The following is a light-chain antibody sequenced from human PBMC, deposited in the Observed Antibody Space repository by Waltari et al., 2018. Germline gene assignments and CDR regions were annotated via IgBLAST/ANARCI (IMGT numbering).Light chain of an antibody. CDR1: QSVDTW. CDR3: QHYLGYSWT. CDR2: RAS. Sequence: DIQMTQSPSAVSASVGDRVTITCRASQSVDTWLAWYQQKPGKAPSLLGYRASGLESGVPARFSGSGSGTEFILTINSLQPDDLATYYCQHYLGYSWTFGQGTKVDIK. V-gene: IGKV1-5*03. J-gene: IGKJ1*01.